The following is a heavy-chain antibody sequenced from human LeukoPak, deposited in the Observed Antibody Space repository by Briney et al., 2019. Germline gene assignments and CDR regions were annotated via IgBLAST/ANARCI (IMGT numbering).Heavy chain of an antibody. CDR3: ARELRYFDVRAEDV. V-gene: IGHV3-53*01. CDR2: IYSGGST. J-gene: IGHJ6*02. D-gene: IGHD3-9*01. CDR1: GFTVSRNY. Sequence: GGSLRLSCAASGFTVSRNYMTWVRQAPGKGLGWVSVIYSGGSTYYADSVKGRFTISRDNSKNTLYLQMNSLRAEDTAVYYCARELRYFDVRAEDVWGQGTTVTVSS.